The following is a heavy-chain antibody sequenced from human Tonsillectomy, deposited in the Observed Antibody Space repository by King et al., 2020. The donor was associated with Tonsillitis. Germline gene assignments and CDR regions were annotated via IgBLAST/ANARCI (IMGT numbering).Heavy chain of an antibody. CDR2: ISYDGSNE. CDR3: AKDILIGSYDSFGVMDV. Sequence: VQLVESGGGVVQPGRSLRLSCAASGFIFSNFGMHWVRQAPGKGLEWVAVISYDGSNEYYADSVKGRLTISRDNSKSTLYVQMNSLRAEDTAVYYCAKDILIGSYDSFGVMDVWGQGTTVTVSS. CDR1: GFIFSNFG. D-gene: IGHD1-26*01. J-gene: IGHJ6*02. V-gene: IGHV3-30*18.